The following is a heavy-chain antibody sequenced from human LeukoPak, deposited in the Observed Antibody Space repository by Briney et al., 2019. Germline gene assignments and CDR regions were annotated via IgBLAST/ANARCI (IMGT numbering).Heavy chain of an antibody. V-gene: IGHV1-18*01. CDR1: GYTFTSYG. CDR2: ISAYNGNT. J-gene: IGHJ6*02. D-gene: IGHD3-22*01. CDR3: ARDDAYRDSSGYYYVFNYYYGMDV. Sequence: ASVKVSCKASGYTFTSYGISWVRQAPGQGLEWMGWISAYNGNTNYAQKLQGRVTMTTDTSTSTAYMELRSLRSDDTAVYYCARDDAYRDSSGYYYVFNYYYGMDVWGQGTTVTVSS.